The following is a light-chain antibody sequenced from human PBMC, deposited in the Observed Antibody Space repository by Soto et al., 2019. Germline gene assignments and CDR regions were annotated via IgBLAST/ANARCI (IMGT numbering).Light chain of an antibody. Sequence: DIQLTQSPSFLSASVGDRVTITCRASQGINNCLAWYQQKPGKAPKLLIYTASTLQSGVPSRFSGSGSGTEFTLTISSLQPEDFATYYCQQLNNYPRTFGQGTKVEIK. CDR2: TAS. J-gene: IGKJ1*01. CDR3: QQLNNYPRT. V-gene: IGKV1-9*01. CDR1: QGINNC.